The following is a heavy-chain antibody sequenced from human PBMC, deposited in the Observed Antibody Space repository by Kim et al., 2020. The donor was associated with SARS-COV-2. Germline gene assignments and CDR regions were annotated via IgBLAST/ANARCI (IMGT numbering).Heavy chain of an antibody. J-gene: IGHJ4*02. D-gene: IGHD2-2*01. Sequence: GGSLRLSCAASGFTFSSYSMNWVRQAPGKGLEWVSYISSSSTIYYADSVKGRFTISRDNAKNSLYLQMNSLRDEDTAVYYCARALPQIVVVPAASDYWGQGTLVTVSS. CDR3: ARALPQIVVVPAASDY. CDR1: GFTFSSYS. V-gene: IGHV3-48*02. CDR2: ISSSSTI.